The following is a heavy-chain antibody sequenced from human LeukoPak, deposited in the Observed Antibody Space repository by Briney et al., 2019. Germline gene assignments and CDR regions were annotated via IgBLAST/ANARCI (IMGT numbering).Heavy chain of an antibody. V-gene: IGHV3-15*01. J-gene: IGHJ6*04. CDR1: GFTFSSYW. CDR3: TVVNYGSGSYPLGY. CDR2: IKSKTDGGTT. Sequence: GGSLRLSCAASGFTFSSYWMSWVRQAPGKGLEWVGRIKSKTDGGTTDYAAPVKGRFTISRDDSKNTLFLQMNSLKAEDTGVYYCTVVNYGSGSYPLGYWGKGTTVTVSS. D-gene: IGHD3-10*01.